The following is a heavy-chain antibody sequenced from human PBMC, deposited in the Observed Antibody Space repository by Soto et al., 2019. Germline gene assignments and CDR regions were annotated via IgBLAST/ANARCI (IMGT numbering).Heavy chain of an antibody. Sequence: SETLSLTCAVYGGSFSGYYWTWIRQPPGTGLERIGEINHSGSTNYNPSLKSRVTISVDASKNQFSLKLTSVTAADTAVYYCARDKITGLFDYWGQGTLVTVSS. CDR2: INHSGST. V-gene: IGHV4-34*01. CDR1: GGSFSGYY. D-gene: IGHD2-8*02. J-gene: IGHJ4*02. CDR3: ARDKITGLFDY.